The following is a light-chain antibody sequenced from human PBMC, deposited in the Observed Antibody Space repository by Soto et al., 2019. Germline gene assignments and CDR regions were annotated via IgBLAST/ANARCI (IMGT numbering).Light chain of an antibody. CDR1: QSVSSSY. V-gene: IGKV3-20*01. CDR2: GAS. J-gene: IGKJ2*01. CDR3: QQYGSSPRT. Sequence: EIVLTQSPGTLSLSPGERATLSCRASQSVSSSYLAWYQQKPGQAPRLLIYGASSGATGIPDRFSGSGSGTDFTLTISRLEPEDFAVYYCQQYGSSPRTCGQGTKLEIK.